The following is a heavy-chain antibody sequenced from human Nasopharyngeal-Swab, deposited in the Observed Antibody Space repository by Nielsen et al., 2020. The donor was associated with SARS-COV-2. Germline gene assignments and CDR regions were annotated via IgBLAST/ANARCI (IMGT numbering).Heavy chain of an antibody. Sequence: SETLSPTFTVPGGSISSGSYYWSWIRQPAGKGLEWIGRIYTSGSTNYNPSLKSRVTISVDTSKNQFSLKLSSVTAADTAVYYCASTAMGIGIGSEYYFDYWGQGTLVTVSS. CDR2: IYTSGST. V-gene: IGHV4-61*02. CDR3: ASTAMGIGIGSEYYFDY. D-gene: IGHD5-18*01. CDR1: GGSISSGSYY. J-gene: IGHJ4*02.